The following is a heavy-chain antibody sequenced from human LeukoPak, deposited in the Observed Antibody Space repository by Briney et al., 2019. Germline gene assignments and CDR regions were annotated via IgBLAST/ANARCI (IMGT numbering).Heavy chain of an antibody. J-gene: IGHJ4*02. CDR3: ASASTYYDILTGYSPVYYFDY. Sequence: GGSLRLSCAASGFTFSSSAMNWVRQAPGKGLEWVSSINNVGSHIYYADSVKGRFTISRDNAKNSLYLQMNSLRPEDTAVYYCASASTYYDILTGYSPVYYFDYWGQGTLVTVSS. V-gene: IGHV3-21*01. D-gene: IGHD3-9*01. CDR1: GFTFSSSA. CDR2: INNVGSHI.